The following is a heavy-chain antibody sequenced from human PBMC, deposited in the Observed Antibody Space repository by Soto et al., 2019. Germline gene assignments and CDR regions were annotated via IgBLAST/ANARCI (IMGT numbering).Heavy chain of an antibody. CDR3: ARGAMSGNEVPGD. CDR1: GFTFRSYW. D-gene: IGHD1-1*01. V-gene: IGHV3-7*03. Sequence: EVQLVESGGGLVHPGGSLRLYCPVSGFTFRSYWMPWVRRAPGNGLEWVANINLEGSEKYYVEAVKGRFTISRDNAKNSLHLDLRDLRANDTAVDDCARGAMSGNEVPGDWGQGTLVTVSS. J-gene: IGHJ1*01. CDR2: INLEGSEK.